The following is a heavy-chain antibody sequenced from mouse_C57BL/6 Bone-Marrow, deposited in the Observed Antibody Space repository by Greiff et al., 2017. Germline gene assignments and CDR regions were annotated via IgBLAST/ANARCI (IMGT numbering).Heavy chain of an antibody. J-gene: IGHJ1*03. CDR3: ARNWRYYGREYFDV. CDR1: GFSLTSYG. Sequence: QVQLQQSGPGLVQPSQSLSITCTVSGFSLTSYGVHWVRQSPGKGLEWLGVIWSGGSTDYNAAFISRLSISKDNSKSQVFFKMNSLQADDTAIYYCARNWRYYGREYFDVWGTGTTVTVSS. V-gene: IGHV2-2*01. CDR2: IWSGGST. D-gene: IGHD1-1*01.